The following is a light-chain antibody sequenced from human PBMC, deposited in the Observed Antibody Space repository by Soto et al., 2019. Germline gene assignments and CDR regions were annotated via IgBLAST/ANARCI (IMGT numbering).Light chain of an antibody. CDR2: DVS. V-gene: IGLV2-14*01. J-gene: IGLJ1*01. CDR3: SSYTSSNTFV. CDR1: SSDVGGYNY. Sequence: QSVLTQPASVSGSPGQSITISCTGTSSDVGGYNYVSWYQQHPGKAPKLMIYDVSNRPSGVSDRFSGSKSGNTASLTISGLQAEDEPDYYCSSYTSSNTFVFGGGTKVTVL.